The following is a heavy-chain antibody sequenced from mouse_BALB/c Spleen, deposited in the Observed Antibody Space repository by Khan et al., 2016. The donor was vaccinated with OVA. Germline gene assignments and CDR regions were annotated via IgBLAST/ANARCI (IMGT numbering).Heavy chain of an antibody. J-gene: IGHJ1*01. CDR2: IWSGGNT. CDR3: ARNRGGYFDV. Sequence: VQLQESGPGLVQPSQSLSITCTVSGFSLTSYGVHWVRQSPGKGLEWLGVIWSGGNTDYNATFISRLTISKDNSKSQVFFKMNSLQASDTAIFYCARNRGGYFDVWGAGTTVTVSS. V-gene: IGHV2-2*02. CDR1: GFSLTSYG.